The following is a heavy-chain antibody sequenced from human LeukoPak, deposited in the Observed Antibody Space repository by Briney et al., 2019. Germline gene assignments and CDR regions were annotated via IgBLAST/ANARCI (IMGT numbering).Heavy chain of an antibody. J-gene: IGHJ4*02. V-gene: IGHV3-23*01. Sequence: GGSLRLSCAASGFTFGSYAMSWVRQAPGKGLEWVSAISGSGGSTYYADSVKGRFTISRDNSKNTLYLQMNSLRAEDTAVYYCAKATGLVVVTAISYWGQGTLVTVSS. CDR3: AKATGLVVVTAISY. CDR2: ISGSGGST. D-gene: IGHD2-21*02. CDR1: GFTFGSYA.